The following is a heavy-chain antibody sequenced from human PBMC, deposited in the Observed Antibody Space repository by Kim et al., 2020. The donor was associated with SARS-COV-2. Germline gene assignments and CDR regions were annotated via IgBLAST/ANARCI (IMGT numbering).Heavy chain of an antibody. CDR2: IYYSGST. D-gene: IGHD3-3*01. V-gene: IGHV4-59*01. CDR1: GGSISSYY. Sequence: SETLSLTCTVSGGSISSYYWSWIRQPPGKGLEWIGYIYYSGSTNYNPSLKSRVTISVDTSKNQFSLKLSSVTAADTAVYYCARDPYDFWSGMDPYFDYWGQGTLVTVSS. J-gene: IGHJ4*02. CDR3: ARDPYDFWSGMDPYFDY.